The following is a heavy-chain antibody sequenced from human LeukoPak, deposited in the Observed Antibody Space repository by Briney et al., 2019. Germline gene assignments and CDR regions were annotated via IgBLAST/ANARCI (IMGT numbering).Heavy chain of an antibody. J-gene: IGHJ6*02. CDR2: ISGSGGST. CDR1: GFTFSSYA. V-gene: IGHV3-23*01. D-gene: IGHD6-13*01. Sequence: PGGSLRLSCAASGFTFSSYAMSWVRQAPGKGLEWVSAISGSGGSTYYADSVKGRFTISRDNSKNTLYLQMNSLRAEDTAVYYCAKSRDVLIAAAGTFGPNYYYYGMDVWGQGTTVTVCS. CDR3: AKSRDVLIAAAGTFGPNYYYYGMDV.